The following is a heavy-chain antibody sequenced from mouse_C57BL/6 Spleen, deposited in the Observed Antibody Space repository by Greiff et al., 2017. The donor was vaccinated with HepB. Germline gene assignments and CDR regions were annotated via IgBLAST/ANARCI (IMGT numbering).Heavy chain of an antibody. CDR2: IYPGDGDT. J-gene: IGHJ2*01. D-gene: IGHD1-1*01. CDR1: GYAFSSSW. CDR3: ARGPLTGFDY. V-gene: IGHV1-82*01. Sequence: QVQLKESGPELVKPGASVKISCKASGYAFSSSWMNWVKQRPGKGLEWIGRIYPGDGDTNYNGKFKGKATLTADKSSSTAYMQLSSLTSEDSAVYFCARGPLTGFDYWGQGTTLTVSS.